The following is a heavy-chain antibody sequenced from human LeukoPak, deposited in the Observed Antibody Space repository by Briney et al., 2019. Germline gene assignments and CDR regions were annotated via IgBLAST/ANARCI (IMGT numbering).Heavy chain of an antibody. CDR1: GGSISSYY. V-gene: IGHV4-59*01. Sequence: SETLSLTCTVSGGSISSYYWSWIRQPPGKGLEWIGYIYYSGSTNYNPSLKSGVTISVDTSKNQFSLKLSSVTAADTAVYYCARGGGSSSWYLYYYYGMDVWGQGTTVTVSS. D-gene: IGHD6-13*01. CDR3: ARGGGSSSWYLYYYYGMDV. J-gene: IGHJ6*02. CDR2: IYYSGST.